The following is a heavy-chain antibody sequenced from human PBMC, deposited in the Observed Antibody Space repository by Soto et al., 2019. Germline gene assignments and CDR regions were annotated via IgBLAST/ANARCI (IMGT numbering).Heavy chain of an antibody. D-gene: IGHD2-15*01. CDR2: INHSGST. J-gene: IGHJ6*03. Sequence: PSVTLRHTRAVDGGTFGGYYVSWIRQTPGKGLEWIGEINHSGSTNYNPSLKSRVTISVDTSKNQFSLKLSSVTAADTAVYYCARGGEYYCSGGSCFHRTYYYYMDVWGKGTTVTVSS. CDR3: ARGGEYYCSGGSCFHRTYYYYMDV. V-gene: IGHV4-34*01. CDR1: GGTFGGYY.